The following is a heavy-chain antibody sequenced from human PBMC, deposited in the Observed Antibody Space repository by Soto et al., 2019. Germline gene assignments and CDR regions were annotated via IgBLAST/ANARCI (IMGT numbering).Heavy chain of an antibody. J-gene: IGHJ5*02. CDR1: GFTFSTYT. Sequence: EVQLVESGGGLIQPGGSLRLSCAASGFTFSTYTMSWVRQAPGKGLEWVSGIYGGGGGETFYARSVRGRFTVSRDNSNNKLYLQMNSLRAEDTAIYYCAKDRHPDGRWPFDPWGQGTLITVSS. CDR2: IYGGGGGET. CDR3: AKDRHPDGRWPFDP. D-gene: IGHD2-8*01. V-gene: IGHV3-23*04.